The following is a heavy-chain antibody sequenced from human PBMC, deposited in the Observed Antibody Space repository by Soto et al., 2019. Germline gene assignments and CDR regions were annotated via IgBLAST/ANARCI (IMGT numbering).Heavy chain of an antibody. CDR2: VHYSGAT. J-gene: IGHJ6*03. Sequence: SETRSLTCTVSAASITSSYWSWIRQPPEKGLEWVGYVHYSGATNYNPSLKSRVTISIDTSKNQFSLKLSSVTAADTAVYYCARLPGTAVPATSYYYHYMDVWGKGTTVTVSS. D-gene: IGHD2-2*01. CDR3: ARLPGTAVPATSYYYHYMDV. V-gene: IGHV4-59*08. CDR1: AASITSSY.